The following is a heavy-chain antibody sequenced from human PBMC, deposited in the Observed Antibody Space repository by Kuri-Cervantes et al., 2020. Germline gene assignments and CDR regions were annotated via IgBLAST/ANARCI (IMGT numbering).Heavy chain of an antibody. D-gene: IGHD5-18*01. CDR2: VFITGST. J-gene: IGHJ6*03. CDR3: ARGYSYGHGGFYYYYYYMDV. V-gene: IGHV4-4*07. CDR1: GGSLNSYY. Sequence: GSLRLSCIVSGGSLNSYYWSWIRQSAGGKLEWIGRVFITGSTNYNPSLKSRVTISVDTSKNQFSLKLSSVTAADTAVYYCARGYSYGHGGFYYYYYYMDVWGKGTTVTVSS.